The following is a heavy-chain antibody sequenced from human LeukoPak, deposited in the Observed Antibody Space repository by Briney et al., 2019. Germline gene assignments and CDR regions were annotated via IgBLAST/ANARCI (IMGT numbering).Heavy chain of an antibody. V-gene: IGHV3-23*01. CDR3: AKDEAAAAGPDYFDY. CDR1: GFTFSSYG. Sequence: GGSLRLSCAASGFTFSSYGMSWVRQAPGKGLEWVSAISGSGGSTYYADSVKGRFTISRDNSKNTLYLQMNSLRAEDTAVYYCAKDEAAAAGPDYFDYWGQGTLVTVSS. J-gene: IGHJ4*02. CDR2: ISGSGGST. D-gene: IGHD6-13*01.